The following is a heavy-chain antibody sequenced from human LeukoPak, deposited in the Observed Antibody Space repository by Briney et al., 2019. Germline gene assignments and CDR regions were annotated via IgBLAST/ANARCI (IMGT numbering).Heavy chain of an antibody. CDR2: ISNSGDAT. J-gene: IGHJ4*02. Sequence: GGSLRLSCAASGFTFSNYAMSWVRQAPGKGLEWVSTISNSGDATYYADSVKGRFTISRDNSKNTLYLQMNSLRAEDTAVYYCARDYCSSTSCLLDYWGQGTLVTVSS. D-gene: IGHD2-2*01. CDR1: GFTFSNYA. CDR3: ARDYCSSTSCLLDY. V-gene: IGHV3-23*01.